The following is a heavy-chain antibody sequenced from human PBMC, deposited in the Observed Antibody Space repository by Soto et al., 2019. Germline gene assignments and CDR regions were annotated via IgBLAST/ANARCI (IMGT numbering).Heavy chain of an antibody. J-gene: IGHJ6*01. D-gene: IGHD4-17*01. Sequence: SETLSLTCAFYVGSFSGYYWSCIRHPPGKWLEWIGEINHSGSTNYNPSLKSRVTISVDTSKNQFSLKLSSVTAADTAVYYCARDDYGDNGGMEVWGQGTTVSVSS. V-gene: IGHV4-34*01. CDR1: VGSFSGYY. CDR3: ARDDYGDNGGMEV. CDR2: INHSGST.